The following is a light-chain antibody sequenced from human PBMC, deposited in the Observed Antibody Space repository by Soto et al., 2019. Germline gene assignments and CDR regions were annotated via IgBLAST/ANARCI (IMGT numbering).Light chain of an antibody. J-gene: IGKJ3*01. Sequence: DIQMTQSPSSLSAFVGDRVTITCQASQDLSNSLNWYQQKPGKAPKLLIYAASNLETGVPSRFSGSGSGTDFTFTISSLQPEDIAAYYCQHYDNLPPTFGPGTTVDIK. CDR2: AAS. CDR1: QDLSNS. CDR3: QHYDNLPPT. V-gene: IGKV1-33*01.